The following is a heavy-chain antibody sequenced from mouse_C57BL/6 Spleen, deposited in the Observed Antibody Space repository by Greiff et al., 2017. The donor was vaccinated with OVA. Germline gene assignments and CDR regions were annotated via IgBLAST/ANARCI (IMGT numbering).Heavy chain of an antibody. V-gene: IGHV1-20*01. J-gene: IGHJ2*01. CDR1: GYSFTGYF. Sequence: VQLKESGPELVKPGDSVKISCKASGYSFTGYFMNWVMQSHGKSLEWIGRINPYNGDTFYNQKFKGKATLTVDKSSSTAHMELRSLTSEDSAVYYCARSDLDYGSSPYYFDYWGQGTTLTVSS. CDR2: INPYNGDT. D-gene: IGHD1-1*01. CDR3: ARSDLDYGSSPYYFDY.